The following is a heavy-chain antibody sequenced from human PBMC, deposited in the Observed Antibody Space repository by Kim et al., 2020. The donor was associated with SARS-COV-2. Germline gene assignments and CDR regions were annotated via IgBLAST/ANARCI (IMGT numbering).Heavy chain of an antibody. J-gene: IGHJ4*02. D-gene: IGHD3-10*01. CDR3: ARGTATLWFGESFDY. Sequence: SVKGRFTISRDNSKNTLYLQMNSLRAEDTAVYYCARGTATLWFGESFDYWGQGTLVTVSS. V-gene: IGHV3-30*01.